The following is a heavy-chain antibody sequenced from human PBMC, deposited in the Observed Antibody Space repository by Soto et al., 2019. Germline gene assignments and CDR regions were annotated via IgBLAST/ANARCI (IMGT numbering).Heavy chain of an antibody. V-gene: IGHV4-34*01. J-gene: IGHJ5*02. Sequence: QVQLQQWGAGLLKPSETLSLTCAVYGGSFSGYYWSWIRQPPGKGLEWIGEINHSGSTNYNPSLKSRVTISVDTSKNQFSLKLSSVTAADTAVYYCARKDFWSGYYVRQNWFAPWGQGTLVTVSS. CDR2: INHSGST. D-gene: IGHD3-3*01. CDR1: GGSFSGYY. CDR3: ARKDFWSGYYVRQNWFAP.